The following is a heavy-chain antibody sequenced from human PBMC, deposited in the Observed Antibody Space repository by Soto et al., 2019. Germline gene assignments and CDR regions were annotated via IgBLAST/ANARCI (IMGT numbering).Heavy chain of an antibody. Sequence: SETLSLTCTVSGGSISSGDYYWSWIRQPPGKGLEWIGYIYYSGSTYYNPSLKSRVTISVDTSKNQFSLKLSSVTAADTAVYYCARGDGGSSWYYYFDYWGQGTLVTVSS. D-gene: IGHD6-13*01. CDR1: GGSISSGDYY. V-gene: IGHV4-30-4*01. CDR2: IYYSGST. J-gene: IGHJ4*02. CDR3: ARGDGGSSWYYYFDY.